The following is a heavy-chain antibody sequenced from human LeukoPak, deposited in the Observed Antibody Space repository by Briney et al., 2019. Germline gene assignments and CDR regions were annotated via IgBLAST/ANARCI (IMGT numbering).Heavy chain of an antibody. D-gene: IGHD6-19*01. V-gene: IGHV3-20*04. CDR1: GFTFDDYG. CDR3: ATSRIAVAGRYY. CDR2: INWRGGST. Sequence: GGSLRLSCAASGFTFDDYGMRWVRQAAGKGLDWVSGINWRGGSTGYEDSVQGRFNISSDHAKDSVLLQVNIRRAEDTALYYCATSRIAVAGRYYWGQGTLVTVSS. J-gene: IGHJ4*02.